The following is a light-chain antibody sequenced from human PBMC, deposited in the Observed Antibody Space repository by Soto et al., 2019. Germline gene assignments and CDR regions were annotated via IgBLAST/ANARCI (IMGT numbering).Light chain of an antibody. Sequence: IQLTQSPSSLYASVGDRVTITCRASRGISSYLAWYQQKPGKAPKLLIYLASTLQSGVPSRFSGSGSGTDFSLTISSLQPEDVATYYCQYLNSHPLSFGGGTKVEIK. CDR2: LAS. J-gene: IGKJ4*01. V-gene: IGKV1-9*01. CDR3: QYLNSHPLS. CDR1: RGISSY.